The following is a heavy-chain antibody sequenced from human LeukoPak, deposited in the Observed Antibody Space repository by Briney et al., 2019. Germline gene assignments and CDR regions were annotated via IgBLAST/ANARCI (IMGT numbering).Heavy chain of an antibody. CDR2: IYSSGST. V-gene: IGHV3-53*01. CDR3: ARDRLGDGSGFHV. CDR1: GFTVSGNY. D-gene: IGHD3-10*01. Sequence: GGSLRLSCAASGFTVSGNYMSWVRQAPGKGLEWVSVIYSSGSTYYADSVKGRFTISRDNSKNTLYLQMNSLRPEDTAVYYCARDRLGDGSGFHVWGQGTLVTVSS. J-gene: IGHJ4*02.